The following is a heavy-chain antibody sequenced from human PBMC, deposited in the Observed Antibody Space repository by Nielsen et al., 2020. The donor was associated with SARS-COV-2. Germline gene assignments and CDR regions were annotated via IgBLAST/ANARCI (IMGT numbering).Heavy chain of an antibody. V-gene: IGHV3-15*01. CDR1: GFTFSNAW. CDR3: TTGVGY. J-gene: IGHJ4*02. CDR2: IKSKTDDGTT. D-gene: IGHD1-26*01. Sequence: GESLKISCAASGFTFSNAWMSWVRQAPGKGREWVGRIKSKTDDGTTDYAAPVKGRFTISRDDSKNTLYLQMNSLKTEDTAVYYCTTGVGYWGQGTLVTVSS.